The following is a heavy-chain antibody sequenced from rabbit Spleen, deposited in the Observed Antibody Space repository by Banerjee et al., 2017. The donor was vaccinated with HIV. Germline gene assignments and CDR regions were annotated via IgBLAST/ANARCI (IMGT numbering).Heavy chain of an antibody. Sequence: QSLEESGGDLVKPGASLTLTCTASGFSFSSNYYMSWVRQAPGKGLEWIGCIETGSSGTTYYASWAKGRFTISKTSSTTVTLQMTSLTAADTATYFCARGGYYSYAYAGYIYVTRLDLWGPGTLVTVS. CDR2: IETGSSGTT. CDR3: ARGGYYSYAYAGYIYVTRLDL. CDR1: GFSFSSNYY. D-gene: IGHD6-1*01. J-gene: IGHJ6*01. V-gene: IGHV1S40*01.